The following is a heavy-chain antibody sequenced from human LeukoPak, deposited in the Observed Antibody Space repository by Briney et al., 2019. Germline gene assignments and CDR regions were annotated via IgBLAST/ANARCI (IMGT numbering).Heavy chain of an antibody. CDR2: ISWNSGSI. CDR1: GFTFDDYA. J-gene: IGHJ4*02. CDR3: AKDRVGYFDY. V-gene: IGHV3-9*01. D-gene: IGHD3-10*01. Sequence: GRSLRLSCAASGFTFDDYAMHWVRQAPGKGLEWVSGISWNSGSIGYADSVKGRFTISRDNAKNSLYLQMNSLGAEDTALYYCAKDRVGYFDYWGQGTLVTVSS.